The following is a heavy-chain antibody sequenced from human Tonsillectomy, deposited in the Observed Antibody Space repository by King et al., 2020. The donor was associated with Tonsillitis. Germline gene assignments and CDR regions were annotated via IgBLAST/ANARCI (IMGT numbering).Heavy chain of an antibody. CDR2: VYYTGST. D-gene: IGHD3-22*01. Sequence: MQLQESGPGLVKPSETLSLTCAVSGGSISSSDYYWGWIRQPPGKGLEWIGSVYYTGSTYYNPSLKSRVTISLDTSKNQFSLQLISVTAADTAVYYCARHSDPFYYDTTGYYKPFDYWGQGTLVAVSS. CDR3: ARHSDPFYYDTTGYYKPFDY. J-gene: IGHJ4*02. CDR1: GGSISSSDYY. V-gene: IGHV4-39*01.